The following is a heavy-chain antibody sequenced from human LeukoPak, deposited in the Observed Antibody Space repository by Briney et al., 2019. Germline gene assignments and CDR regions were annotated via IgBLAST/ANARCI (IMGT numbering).Heavy chain of an antibody. CDR2: VHPSEGT. J-gene: IGHJ4*02. CDR1: GGSVSHSNW. Sequence: PSGTLSLTCAVSGGSVSHSNWWTWVRQSPGKGLEWIGEVHPSEGTNYNPSLKSRVTISVDTSKNQFSLKLSSVTAADTAVYYCARGDCSSTSCPIDYWGQGTLVTVSS. CDR3: ARGDCSSTSCPIDY. V-gene: IGHV4-4*02. D-gene: IGHD2-2*01.